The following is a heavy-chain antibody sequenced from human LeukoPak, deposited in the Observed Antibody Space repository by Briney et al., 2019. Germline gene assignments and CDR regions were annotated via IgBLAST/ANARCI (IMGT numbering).Heavy chain of an antibody. CDR3: AKSGQRDNWNPRGRDLQH. V-gene: IGHV3-7*03. CDR2: IKQDGSEK. D-gene: IGHD1-20*01. J-gene: IGHJ1*01. Sequence: PGGSLRLSCAASGFTFSSYWMSWVRQAPGKGLEWVANIKQDGSEKYYVDSVKGRFTISRDNSKNTLYLQMDSLRAEDTAVYYCAKSGQRDNWNPRGRDLQHWGQGTLVTVSS. CDR1: GFTFSSYW.